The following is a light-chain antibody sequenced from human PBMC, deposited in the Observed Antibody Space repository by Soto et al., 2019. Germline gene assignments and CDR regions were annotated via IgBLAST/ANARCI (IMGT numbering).Light chain of an antibody. J-gene: IGKJ1*01. CDR1: QSIFDRSKTKYS. V-gene: IGKV4-1*01. CDR3: QQYFTSPWT. CDR2: RSS. Sequence: DIVMTQSPDSLAVSLGERATFNCKSSQSIFDRSKTKYSLAWYQQKSGQPPKLLIYRSSLRESGVPDRFTGSGSGTDFTLPISSLQAEDVAVYYCQQYFTSPWTFGQGTKVEI.